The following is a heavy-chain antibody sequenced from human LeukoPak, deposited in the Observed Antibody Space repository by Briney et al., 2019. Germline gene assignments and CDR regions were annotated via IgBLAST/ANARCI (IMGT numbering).Heavy chain of an antibody. D-gene: IGHD3-9*01. CDR2: IIPILGIA. CDR3: ARDPGSYDIRNWFDP. Sequence: GASVKVSCKASGGTFSSYTISWVRQAPGQGLEWVGRIIPILGIANYAQKFQGRVTITADKSTSTAYMELSSLRSEDTAVYYCARDPGSYDIRNWFDPWGQGTLVTVSS. J-gene: IGHJ5*02. CDR1: GGTFSSYT. V-gene: IGHV1-69*04.